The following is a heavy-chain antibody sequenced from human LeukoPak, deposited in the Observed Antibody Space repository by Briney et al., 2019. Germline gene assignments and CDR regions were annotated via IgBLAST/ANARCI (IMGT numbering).Heavy chain of an antibody. V-gene: IGHV7-4-1*02. CDR3: ARGSGDYEGSYYFDY. J-gene: IGHJ4*02. D-gene: IGHD4-17*01. CDR2: INTDTGNP. CDR1: GYTFTMYA. Sequence: ASVKVSCKASGYTFTMYAMNWVRQAPGQWLQWMGWINTDTGNPKYAQGFTGRFVFSLVTSVSTAYLQISSLKAEDTAVYYCARGSGDYEGSYYFDYWGQGTLVTVSS.